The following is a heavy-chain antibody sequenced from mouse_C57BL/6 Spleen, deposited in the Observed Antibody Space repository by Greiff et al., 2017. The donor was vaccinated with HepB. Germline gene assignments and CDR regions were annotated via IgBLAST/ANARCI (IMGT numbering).Heavy chain of an antibody. CDR2: IDPSDSYT. J-gene: IGHJ3*01. CDR1: GYTFTSYW. D-gene: IGHD2-4*01. V-gene: IGHV1-69*01. CDR3: ARRGDCMITTWGKGAWFAY. Sequence: QVQLQQPGAELVMPGASVKLSCKASGYTFTSYWMHWVKQRPGQGLEWIGEIDPSDSYTNYNQKFKGKSTLTVDKSSSTAYMQLSSLTSEDSAVYYCARRGDCMITTWGKGAWFAYWGQGTLVTVSA.